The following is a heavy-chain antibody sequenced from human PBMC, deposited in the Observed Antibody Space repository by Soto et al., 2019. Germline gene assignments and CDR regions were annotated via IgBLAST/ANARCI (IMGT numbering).Heavy chain of an antibody. J-gene: IGHJ4*02. V-gene: IGHV3-53*01. Sequence: EVQLVESGGGLIQPGGSLRLSCAVSGFTVSNNYMSWVRQAPGKGLEGVSVIYSGGYTAYGDSVKGRFTISRDNSKNTLSLQTNTRRAAATAVYSWGPHPGGGGYWGQGTLVTVSS. CDR1: GFTVSNNY. CDR2: IYSGGYT. D-gene: IGHD3-10*01. CDR3: GPHPGGGGY.